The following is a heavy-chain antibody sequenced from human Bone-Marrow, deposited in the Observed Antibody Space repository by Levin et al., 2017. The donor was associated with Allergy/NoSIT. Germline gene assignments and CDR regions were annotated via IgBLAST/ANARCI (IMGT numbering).Heavy chain of an antibody. CDR2: IYFSGNT. CDR3: ARSRGTFYYGSESPPNWFDP. J-gene: IGHJ5*02. D-gene: IGHD3-10*01. CDR1: GGSISSDY. V-gene: IGHV4-59*01. Sequence: PSETLSLTCTVSGGSISSDYWSWIRQPPGKGLEWIGHIYFSGNTNYNPALKSRVTIEVDTSKNQFSLKLTSVTAADTALYYCARSRGTFYYGSESPPNWFDPWGQGTLVTVSS.